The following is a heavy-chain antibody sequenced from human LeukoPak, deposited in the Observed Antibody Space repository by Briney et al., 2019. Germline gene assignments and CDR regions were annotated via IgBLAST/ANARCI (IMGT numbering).Heavy chain of an antibody. Sequence: ASVKVSCKASGYTFTSFGISWVRQAPGQGLEWMGWISAYNGNTNYAQKLQGRVTMTTDTSTSTSYMELRSLRSDDTAVYYCTITIFSDTFDIWGQGTMVTVSS. D-gene: IGHD3-3*01. V-gene: IGHV1-18*01. CDR3: TITIFSDTFDI. J-gene: IGHJ3*02. CDR1: GYTFTSFG. CDR2: ISAYNGNT.